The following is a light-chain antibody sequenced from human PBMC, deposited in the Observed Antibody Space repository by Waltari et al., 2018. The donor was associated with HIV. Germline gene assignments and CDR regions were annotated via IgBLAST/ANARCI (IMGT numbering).Light chain of an antibody. V-gene: IGLV2-14*01. CDR2: EVS. J-gene: IGLJ2*01. CDR3: SSFTRRNNVR. Sequence: QSALTQPASVSESPGQSITISCTGTSSDVGASNFVSWYQQHPGKVPELILFEVSKRPSGIWCRFSGSKSGNTASLTISGLRAEDEADYYCSSFTRRNNVRFGGGTKLTVL. CDR1: SSDVGASNF.